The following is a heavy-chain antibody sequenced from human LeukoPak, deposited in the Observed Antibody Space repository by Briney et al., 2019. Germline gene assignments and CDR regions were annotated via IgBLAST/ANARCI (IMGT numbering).Heavy chain of an antibody. D-gene: IGHD3-10*01. CDR1: GFTFSRYA. Sequence: PGGSLRLSCAASGFTFSRYAMSWVRQAPGKGLEWVSGIHWNGGSTGYADSVKGRFTISRDNSKNTLYLQMNSLRAEDTAVYYCARTIWFGHFGDYWGQGILVTVSS. CDR2: IHWNGGST. CDR3: ARTIWFGHFGDY. J-gene: IGHJ4*02. V-gene: IGHV3-23*01.